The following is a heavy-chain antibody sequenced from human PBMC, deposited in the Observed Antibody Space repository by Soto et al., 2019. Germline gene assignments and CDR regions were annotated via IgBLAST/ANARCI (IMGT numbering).Heavy chain of an antibody. CDR3: ARDNGMAGSFDP. Sequence: EMQLVESGGGLVQPGETLRLSCAASGFTFSAYSMNWVRQAPGKGLEWISYITGSSATIYYADSVKGRFTISRDNAKNSLYLQMTSLRVEDTAIYFCARDNGMAGSFDPWGQGTLVTVSS. CDR2: ITGSSATI. CDR1: GFTFSAYS. J-gene: IGHJ5*02. D-gene: IGHD2-8*01. V-gene: IGHV3-48*01.